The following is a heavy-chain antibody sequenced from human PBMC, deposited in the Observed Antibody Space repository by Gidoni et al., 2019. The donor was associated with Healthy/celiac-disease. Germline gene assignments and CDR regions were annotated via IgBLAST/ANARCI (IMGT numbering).Heavy chain of an antibody. V-gene: IGHV3-23*01. CDR1: GFTFSSHP. CDR3: AKMDDIVVVPAAIHFQH. CDR2: ISGCGGST. D-gene: IGHD2-2*02. J-gene: IGHJ1*01. Sequence: EVQLLESGGGLVQPGGSLRLSCAASGFTFSSHPMSWVRQAPGKGLGWVSAISGCGGSTYYADSVKGRFTISRDNSKNTLYLQMNSLRAEDTAVYYCAKMDDIVVVPAAIHFQHWGQGTLVTVSS.